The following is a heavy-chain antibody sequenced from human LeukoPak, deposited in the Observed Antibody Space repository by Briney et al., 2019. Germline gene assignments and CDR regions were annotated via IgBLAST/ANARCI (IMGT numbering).Heavy chain of an antibody. CDR2: IFYDGNT. V-gene: IGHV4-59*12. J-gene: IGHJ5*02. CDR3: ARMSVGFQGNWFDP. Sequence: PSETLSLTCTVSGGSFNSYFWTWVRQPPGKGLEWVASIFYDGNTKYGPFFESRVTVSLDTSKSQIPLKFTSVTAADTAVYYCARMSVGFQGNWFDPWGQGTLVTVSS. CDR1: GGSFNSYF.